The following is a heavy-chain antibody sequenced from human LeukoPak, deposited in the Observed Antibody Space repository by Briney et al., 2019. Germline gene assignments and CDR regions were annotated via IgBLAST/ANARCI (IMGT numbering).Heavy chain of an antibody. CDR1: GFTFSSYS. CDR2: ISYDGSNK. Sequence: GGSLRLSCAASGFTFSSYSMNWVRQAPGKGLEWVAVISYDGSNKYYADSVKGRFTISRDNSKNTLYLQMNSLRAEDTAVYYCARWSQGVATIGYDYWGQGTLVTVSS. CDR3: ARWSQGVATIGYDY. V-gene: IGHV3-30*03. J-gene: IGHJ4*02. D-gene: IGHD5-12*01.